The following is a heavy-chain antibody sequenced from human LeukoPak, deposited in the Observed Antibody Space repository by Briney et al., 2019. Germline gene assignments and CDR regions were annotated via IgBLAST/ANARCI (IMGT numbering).Heavy chain of an antibody. V-gene: IGHV1-18*04. D-gene: IGHD6-13*01. CDR2: ISAYNGNT. CDR1: GYTFTGYY. CDR3: ARSYDAIAAAGPSDY. J-gene: IGHJ4*02. Sequence: GASVKVSCKASGYTFTGYYMHWVRQAPGQGLEWMGWISAYNGNTNYAQKLQGRVAMTTDTSTSTAYMELRSLRSDDTAVYYCARSYDAIAAAGPSDYWGQGTLVTVSS.